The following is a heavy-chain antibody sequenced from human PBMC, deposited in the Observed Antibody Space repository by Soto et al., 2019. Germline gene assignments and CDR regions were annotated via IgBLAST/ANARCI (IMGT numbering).Heavy chain of an antibody. CDR2: ITTTGRHT. V-gene: IGHV3-23*01. Sequence: EMQLLESGGGLVQPGGSLRLSCAASGFTFISYGMTWVRQAPGKGLAWVSGITTTGRHTYYAESVKGRFTSSRDNFKNAVYLQMNSLRAEDTAVYYCARGAAAAGTDWFDAWGQGPLVIVSS. CDR1: GFTFISYG. J-gene: IGHJ5*02. CDR3: ARGAAAAGTDWFDA. D-gene: IGHD6-13*01.